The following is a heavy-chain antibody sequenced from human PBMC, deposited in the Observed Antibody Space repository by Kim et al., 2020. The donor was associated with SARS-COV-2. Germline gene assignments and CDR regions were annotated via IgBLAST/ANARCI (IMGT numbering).Heavy chain of an antibody. CDR1: GLTVSSNH. CDR2: IFRGGST. Sequence: GGSLRLSCAASGLTVSSNHMTWIRQAPGKGLEWVSVIFRGGSTYYAASVQGRFTISRDYSKNTLSLQMNSLRAEDTAIYYCARDPVGEGYSFFDYWGQGT. J-gene: IGHJ4*02. D-gene: IGHD4-4*01. V-gene: IGHV3-53*01. CDR3: ARDPVGEGYSFFDY.